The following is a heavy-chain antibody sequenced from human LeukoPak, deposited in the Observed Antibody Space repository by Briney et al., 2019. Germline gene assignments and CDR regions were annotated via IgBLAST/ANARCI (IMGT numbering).Heavy chain of an antibody. Sequence: GGSLRLSCAASGVTFTSYSMGWVRQAPGKGLEWVSGITNSGGNTYYADSVKGRFTISRDNSKSTPYLKMKSLRTKTTAVFYCAKRGQTDRFQYWGQGALVTVSS. CDR3: AKRGQTDRFQY. V-gene: IGHV3-23*01. D-gene: IGHD3/OR15-3a*01. CDR2: ITNSGGNT. J-gene: IGHJ4*02. CDR1: GVTFTSYS.